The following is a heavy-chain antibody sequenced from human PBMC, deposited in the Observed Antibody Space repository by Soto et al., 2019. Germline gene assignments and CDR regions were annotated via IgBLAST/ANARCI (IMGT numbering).Heavy chain of an antibody. V-gene: IGHV3-30-3*01. CDR3: ARPGSGYDILTGQYFYYYHAMDV. CDR2: MSHDGSRT. D-gene: IGHD3-9*01. J-gene: IGHJ6*02. Sequence: QVQLVDSGGGVVQPGRSLRLSCTTSGFLFNTYAMHWVRQAPGKGLEWVAVMSHDGSRTYYADSVKGRFTISRDNSKNALYLKMNSLRAEETAVYYCARPGSGYDILTGQYFYYYHAMDVWGQGTTVTVSS. CDR1: GFLFNTYA.